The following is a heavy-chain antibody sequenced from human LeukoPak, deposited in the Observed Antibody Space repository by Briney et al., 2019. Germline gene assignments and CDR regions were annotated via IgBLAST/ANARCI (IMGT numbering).Heavy chain of an antibody. CDR3: VRHSPVWEV. CDR1: GFAFSRYW. J-gene: IGHJ4*02. V-gene: IGHV3-7*01. CDR2: IKQDGSLT. D-gene: IGHD1-26*01. Sequence: GGSLRLSCAASGFAFSRYWMTWVRVAPGKGRDWVAKIKQDGSLTAYGDAVQGRFTISRDNAKDSLFLQMNSLRVDDTAVYYCVRHSPVWEVWGQGTPVIVSS.